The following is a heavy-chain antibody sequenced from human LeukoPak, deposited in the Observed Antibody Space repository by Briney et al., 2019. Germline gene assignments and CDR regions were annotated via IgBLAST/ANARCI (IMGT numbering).Heavy chain of an antibody. V-gene: IGHV4-59*05. Sequence: PSETLSLTCTVSGGSISSYYWSWIRQPPGKGLEWIGSIYYSGSTYYSQSLKSRVTISVDTSKNQFSLRLSSVTAADTAIYYCASRDPTKGAFDYWGQGTLVTVSS. J-gene: IGHJ4*02. CDR3: ASRDPTKGAFDY. D-gene: IGHD2-2*01. CDR2: IYYSGST. CDR1: GGSISSYY.